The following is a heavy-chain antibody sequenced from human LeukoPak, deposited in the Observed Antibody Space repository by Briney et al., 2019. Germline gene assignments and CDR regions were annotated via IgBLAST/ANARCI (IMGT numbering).Heavy chain of an antibody. Sequence: PGGSLRLSCGASGFTFSNYAMHWVRQAPGKGLEWVAFTRNEGSDKHAESVKGRFTISRDNSKNTLYLQMTSLRPEDTAVYFCGKDGASGLDHWGQGTLVTVSS. CDR2: TRNEGSDK. J-gene: IGHJ4*02. D-gene: IGHD6-25*01. V-gene: IGHV3-30*02. CDR1: GFTFSNYA. CDR3: GKDGASGLDH.